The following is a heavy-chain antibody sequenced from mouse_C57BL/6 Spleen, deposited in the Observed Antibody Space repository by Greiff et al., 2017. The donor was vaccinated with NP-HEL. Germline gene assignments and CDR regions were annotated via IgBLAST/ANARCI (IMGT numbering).Heavy chain of an antibody. V-gene: IGHV1-53*01. CDR1: GYTFTSYW. CDR3: ARENYGSSPDY. CDR2: INPSNGGT. Sequence: QVQLQQSGTELVKPGASVKLSCKASGYTFTSYWMHWVKQRPGQGLEWIGNINPSNGGTNYNEKFKSKATLTVDKSSSTAYMQLSSLTAEDSAVYYCARENYGSSPDYWGQGTSVTVSS. D-gene: IGHD1-1*01. J-gene: IGHJ4*01.